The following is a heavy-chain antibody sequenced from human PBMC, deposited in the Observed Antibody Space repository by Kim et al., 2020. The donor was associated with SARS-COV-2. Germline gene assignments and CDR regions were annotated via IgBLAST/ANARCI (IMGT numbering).Heavy chain of an antibody. CDR1: GASISSGSYY. D-gene: IGHD3-9*01. CDR3: ARVPVWTGAFDI. J-gene: IGHJ3*02. V-gene: IGHV4-61*02. CDR2: IYASVST. Sequence: SETLSLTCTVSGASISSGSYYWSWIRQPAGKGLEWIGRIYASVSTNYNPSLKSRVTISVDTSNNQFSLNLTSVTASDTAVYFCARVPVWTGAFDIWGQGTMVTVSS.